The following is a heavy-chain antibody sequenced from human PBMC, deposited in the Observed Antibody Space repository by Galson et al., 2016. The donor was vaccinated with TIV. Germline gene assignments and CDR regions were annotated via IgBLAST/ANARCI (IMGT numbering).Heavy chain of an antibody. CDR3: ARDRGSMTMILVVDYYYGMDV. D-gene: IGHD3-22*01. CDR1: GYTFNKYG. J-gene: IGHJ6*02. V-gene: IGHV1-18*04. Sequence: SVKVSCKASGYTFNKYGISWVRQAPGQGLEWMGWISAYSGNTDYARKFQGRLVMTTDKSTRKAFMEVRSLTSDDTAVYYCARDRGSMTMILVVDYYYGMDVWGQETTVTVSS. CDR2: ISAYSGNT.